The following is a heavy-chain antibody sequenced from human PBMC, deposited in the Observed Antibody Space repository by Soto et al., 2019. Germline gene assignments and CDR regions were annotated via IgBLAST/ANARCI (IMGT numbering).Heavy chain of an antibody. CDR3: GTRRGGCSSATCSSSYWSVDL. V-gene: IGHV3-7*01. D-gene: IGHD2-2*01. CDR1: GFTFSSYW. Sequence: PGGSLSLSCAASGFTFSSYWMSWVRQAPGKGLEWVANIKQDGSEKNYVDSVKGRFTISRDNAKNSLYLQMNSLRAEDTALYYCGTRRGGCSSATCSSSYWSVDLSGRGTPVTVSS. J-gene: IGHJ2*01. CDR2: IKQDGSEK.